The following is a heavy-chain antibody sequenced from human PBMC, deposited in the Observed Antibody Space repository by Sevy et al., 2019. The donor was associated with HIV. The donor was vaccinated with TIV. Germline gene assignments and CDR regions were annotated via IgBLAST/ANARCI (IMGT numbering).Heavy chain of an antibody. D-gene: IGHD3-10*01. CDR3: AREVHFYSSGFSAGMDV. V-gene: IGHV4-59*11. Sequence: SETLSLTCSVSGVSISSHFWSWIRQPPGKGLEWIGYFYLSGSANYHPSLKSRVTISGDTSKNQFSLKWTSVTAADTAVYYCAREVHFYSSGFSAGMDVWGQGTTVTVSS. CDR2: FYLSGSA. CDR1: GVSISSHF. J-gene: IGHJ6*02.